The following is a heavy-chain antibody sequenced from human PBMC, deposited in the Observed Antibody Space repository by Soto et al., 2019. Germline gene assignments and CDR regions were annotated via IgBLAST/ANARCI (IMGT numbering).Heavy chain of an antibody. V-gene: IGHV2-5*02. CDR3: AHGSPDGSCAV. D-gene: IGHD3-10*01. J-gene: IGHJ3*01. Sequence: QITMRESGPTLVKPTQTLTLTCSFSGFSLSASGVGVGWIRQPPGKALEWLALVFWDDDKFYSPPLQSRLTIIKDTSKSRVVPTVTNIDPVDTATYYCAHGSPDGSCAVWGQCTMVTVSS. CDR2: VFWDDDK. CDR1: GFSLSASGVG.